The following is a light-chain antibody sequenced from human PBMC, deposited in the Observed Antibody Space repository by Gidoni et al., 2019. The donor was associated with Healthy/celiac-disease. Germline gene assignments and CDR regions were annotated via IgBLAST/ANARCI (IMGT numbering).Light chain of an antibody. J-gene: IGKJ4*01. CDR3: QQRSNWPALT. CDR2: DAS. CDR1: QSVSSY. Sequence: EIVLPQSPATLSLSPRERATLSCSASQSVSSYLAWYQQKPGQAPRLLIYDASNRATGIPARFSGSGSGTDFTLTISSLEPEDFAVYYCQQRSNWPALTFGGGTKVEIK. V-gene: IGKV3-11*01.